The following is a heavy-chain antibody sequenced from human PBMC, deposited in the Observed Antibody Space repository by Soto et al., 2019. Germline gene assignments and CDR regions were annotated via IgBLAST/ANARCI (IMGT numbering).Heavy chain of an antibody. J-gene: IGHJ5*01. Sequence: QVQLVQSGAEVQKPGSSVKVSCKASGGTFSSFAISWLRQAPGQGLEWMGGITPLFNTAKYAQKFQGRVTITAEESTSTAYMELRSLGSEDTAVYYCARPRYSSGWYGSFDSWGQGTLVTVPS. CDR3: ARPRYSSGWYGSFDS. CDR2: ITPLFNTA. V-gene: IGHV1-69*01. D-gene: IGHD6-19*01. CDR1: GGTFSSFA.